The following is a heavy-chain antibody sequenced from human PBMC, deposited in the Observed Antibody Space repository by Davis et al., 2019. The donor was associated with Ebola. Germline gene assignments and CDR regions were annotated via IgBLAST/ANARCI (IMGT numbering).Heavy chain of an antibody. Sequence: PGGSLRLSCTVSGGSISSYYWSWIRQPAGKGLEWIGRIYTSGSTNYNPSLKSRVTISVDTSKNQFSLKLSSVTAADTAVYYCARDHGATRTFDYWGQGTLVTVSS. CDR1: GGSISSYY. D-gene: IGHD5-12*01. J-gene: IGHJ4*02. CDR3: ARDHGATRTFDY. V-gene: IGHV4-4*07. CDR2: IYTSGST.